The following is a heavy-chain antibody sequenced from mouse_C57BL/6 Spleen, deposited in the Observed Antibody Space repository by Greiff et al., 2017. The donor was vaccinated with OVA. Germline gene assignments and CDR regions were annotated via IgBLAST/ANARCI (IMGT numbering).Heavy chain of an antibody. V-gene: IGHV5-12*01. J-gene: IGHJ4*01. CDR2: ISNGGGST. CDR1: GFTFSDYY. CDR3: ARHGYDYDDAMDY. Sequence: EVQGVESGGGLVQPGGSLKLSCAASGFTFSDYYMYWVRQTPEKRLEWVAYISNGGGSTYYPDTVKGRFTISRDNAKNTLYLQMSRLKSEDTAMYYCARHGYDYDDAMDYWGQGTSVTVSS. D-gene: IGHD2-4*01.